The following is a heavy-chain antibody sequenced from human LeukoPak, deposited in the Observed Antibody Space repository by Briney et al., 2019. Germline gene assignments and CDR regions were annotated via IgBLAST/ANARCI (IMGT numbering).Heavy chain of an antibody. D-gene: IGHD5-24*01. CDR1: GYTFTDYY. Sequence: ASVKVSCKASGYTFTDYYIHWVRQAPGQGLEWMGLIDPNSGGTNYAQKFQGRVTMTRDTSISTAYMELSRLRSDGTAVYYCARDPGDGYNCPFDYWGQRTLVTVSS. V-gene: IGHV1-2*02. J-gene: IGHJ4*02. CDR3: ARDPGDGYNCPFDY. CDR2: IDPNSGGT.